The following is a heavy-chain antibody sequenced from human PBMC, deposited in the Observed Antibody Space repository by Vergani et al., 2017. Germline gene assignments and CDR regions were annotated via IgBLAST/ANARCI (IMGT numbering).Heavy chain of an antibody. V-gene: IGHV3-30*02. D-gene: IGHD3-22*01. J-gene: IGHJ1*01. CDR2: IRYDGSKR. CDR3: TKAGQYDSDNFHDS. Sequence: QVQLVESGGGVVQPGGSLRLSCIASGVNFRIYGMHWVRQAPGKGLEWVAFIRYDGSKRFYGDSVRGRFTISRDNSQTTVFLQMNSLRADDWAVYYCTKAGQYDSDNFHDSWGQGALVAVSS. CDR1: GVNFRIYG.